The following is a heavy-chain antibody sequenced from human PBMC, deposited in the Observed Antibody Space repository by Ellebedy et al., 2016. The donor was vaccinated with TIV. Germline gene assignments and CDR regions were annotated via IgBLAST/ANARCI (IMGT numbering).Heavy chain of an antibody. J-gene: IGHJ3*02. CDR2: IYPGDSDT. D-gene: IGHD3-22*01. CDR3: ARQGDYYDSSGYYALRAFDI. V-gene: IGHV5-51*01. Sequence: GESLKISCKGSGYSFTSYWIGWVRQMPGKGLEWMGIIYPGDSDTRYSPSFQGQVTISADKSISTAYLQWSSLKASDTAMYYCARQGDYYDSSGYYALRAFDIWGQGTMVTVSS. CDR1: GYSFTSYW.